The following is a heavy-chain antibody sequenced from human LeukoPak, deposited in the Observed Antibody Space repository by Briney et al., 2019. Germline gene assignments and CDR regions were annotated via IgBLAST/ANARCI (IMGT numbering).Heavy chain of an antibody. V-gene: IGHV3-30*02. CDR3: AKEPRYSSSWRGDYYYMDV. CDR1: GFTFSIYG. Sequence: PGGSLILSCAASGFTFSIYGMHWVRQAPGKGMEWVAFIRYDGSNKYYADSVKGRFTISRDNSKNTLYLQMNSLRAEDTAVYYCAKEPRYSSSWRGDYYYMDVWGKGTTVTICS. J-gene: IGHJ6*03. D-gene: IGHD6-13*01. CDR2: IRYDGSNK.